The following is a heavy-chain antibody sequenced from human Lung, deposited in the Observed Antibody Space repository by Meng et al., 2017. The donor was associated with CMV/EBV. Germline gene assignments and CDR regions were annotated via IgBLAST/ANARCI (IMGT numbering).Heavy chain of an antibody. V-gene: IGHV3-30*02. Sequence: GGSXRLSCSSSGFTFSSYGMHWVRQAPGKGLEWVAFIRYDGSNKYYADSVKGRFTISRDNSKNTLYLQMNSLRAEDTAVYYCAKDYPHWNGVELDYWGQGTXVTVSS. CDR1: GFTFSSYG. J-gene: IGHJ4*02. CDR3: AKDYPHWNGVELDY. D-gene: IGHD1-1*01. CDR2: IRYDGSNK.